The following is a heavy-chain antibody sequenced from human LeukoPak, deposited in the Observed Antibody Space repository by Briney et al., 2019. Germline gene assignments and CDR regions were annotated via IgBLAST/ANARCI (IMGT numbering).Heavy chain of an antibody. CDR3: ARRPVWFGEHHFDY. Sequence: ASVKVSCKASGYTFTSYDINWVRQATGQGLEWMGWMNPNSGNTGYAQKFQGRVTITRNTSISTAYMELSSLRSEDTAVYYCARRPVWFGEHHFDYWGQGTLVAVSS. J-gene: IGHJ4*02. CDR1: GYTFTSYD. CDR2: MNPNSGNT. V-gene: IGHV1-8*03. D-gene: IGHD3-10*01.